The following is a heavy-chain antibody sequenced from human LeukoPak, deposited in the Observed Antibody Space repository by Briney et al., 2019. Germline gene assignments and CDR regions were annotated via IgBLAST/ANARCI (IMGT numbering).Heavy chain of an antibody. V-gene: IGHV4-34*01. J-gene: IGHJ4*02. CDR1: GGSFSGYY. D-gene: IGHD6-19*01. CDR2: INHSGST. CDR3: ARGGLAVAGTLDY. Sequence: PSETLSLTCAVYGGSFSGYYWSWIRQPPGKGLEWIGEINHSGSTNYNPSLKSRVTISVDTSKNQFSLKLSSVTAADTAVYYCARGGLAVAGTLDYWGQGTLVTVSS.